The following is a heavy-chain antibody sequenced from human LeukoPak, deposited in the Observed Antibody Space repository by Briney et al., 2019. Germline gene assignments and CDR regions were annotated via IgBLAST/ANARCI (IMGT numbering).Heavy chain of an antibody. CDR3: ARDHEYADWAYFYYYMDV. Sequence: SETLSLTCTVSGGSISNYYWNWIRQPPGKGLEWIGYIYYSGGTNYNPSLKSRVIMSVDTAKNQFSLKLRSVTAADTAVYYCARDHEYADWAYFYYYMDVWGKGTTVTVSS. D-gene: IGHD4-17*01. V-gene: IGHV4-59*01. J-gene: IGHJ6*03. CDR2: IYYSGGT. CDR1: GGSISNYY.